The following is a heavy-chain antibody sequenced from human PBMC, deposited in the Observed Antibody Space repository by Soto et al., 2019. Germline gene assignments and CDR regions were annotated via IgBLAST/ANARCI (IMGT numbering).Heavy chain of an antibody. J-gene: IGHJ6*02. CDR1: GFTFSNNA. CDR3: ARGTTTSAFSAMDV. D-gene: IGHD1-1*01. CDR2: IAYDGSNK. V-gene: IGHV3-30-3*01. Sequence: QVQLGESGGGVVQPGRSLRLSCAASGFTFSNNARDWVRQAPGKGLEWVAVIAYDGSNKYIAESVKGRFTISRDNSKNTLFLQMNSLRAEDTAVYYCARGTTTSAFSAMDVWGQGTTVTVSS.